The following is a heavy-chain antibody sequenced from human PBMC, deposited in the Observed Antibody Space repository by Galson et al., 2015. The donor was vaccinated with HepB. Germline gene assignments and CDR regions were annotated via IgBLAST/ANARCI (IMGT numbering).Heavy chain of an antibody. CDR3: AREGSRTGTTALFDY. V-gene: IGHV1-69*13. Sequence: SVKVSCKAPGGTFSSYAISWVRQAPGQGLEWMGGIIPIFGTANYAQKFQGRVTITADESTSTAYMELSSLRSEDTAVYYCAREGSRTGTTALFDYWGQGTLVTVSS. CDR1: GGTFSSYA. CDR2: IIPIFGTA. D-gene: IGHD1-1*01. J-gene: IGHJ4*02.